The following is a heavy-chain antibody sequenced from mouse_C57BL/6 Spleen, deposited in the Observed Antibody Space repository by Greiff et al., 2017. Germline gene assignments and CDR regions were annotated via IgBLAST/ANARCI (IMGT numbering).Heavy chain of an antibody. Sequence: VQLQQPGAELVMPGASVKLSCKASGYTFTSYWMHWVKQRPGQGLEWIGEIDPSDSYTNYNQKFKGKSTLTVDKSSSTAYMQLSSLTSEDSAVYYCARSSYDSLYAMDYWGQGTSVTVSS. J-gene: IGHJ4*01. V-gene: IGHV1-69*01. CDR2: IDPSDSYT. CDR3: ARSSYDSLYAMDY. D-gene: IGHD2-4*01. CDR1: GYTFTSYW.